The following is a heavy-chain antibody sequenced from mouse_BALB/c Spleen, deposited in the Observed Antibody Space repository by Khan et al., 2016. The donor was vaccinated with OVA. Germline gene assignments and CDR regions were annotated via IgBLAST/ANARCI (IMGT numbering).Heavy chain of an antibody. J-gene: IGHJ2*01. CDR1: GYSITSDYA. CDR3: ARIYGGDFDY. V-gene: IGHV3-2*02. CDR2: ISYSGNT. Sequence: VQLKQSEPGLVKPSQSLSLTCTVTGYSITSDYAWNWIRQFPGNKLEWMGHISYSGNTKYNPSLKSRISITRDTSKNQFFLQLNSVTTEDTATYYCARIYGGDFDYWGQGTTLTVSS. D-gene: IGHD1-1*01.